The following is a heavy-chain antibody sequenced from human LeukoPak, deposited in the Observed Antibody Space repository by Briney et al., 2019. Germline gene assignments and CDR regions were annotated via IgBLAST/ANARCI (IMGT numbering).Heavy chain of an antibody. CDR2: INPSGGST. Sequence: ASVKVSCKASGYTFTSYYMHWVRQAPGQGLEWMGLINPSGGSTSYAQKFQGRVTMTRDTSTSTVYMELSSLRSEDTAVYYCAREGDDSSGYYLNLDYWGQGPLVTVSS. CDR1: GYTFTSYY. CDR3: AREGDDSSGYYLNLDY. V-gene: IGHV1-46*01. J-gene: IGHJ4*02. D-gene: IGHD3-22*01.